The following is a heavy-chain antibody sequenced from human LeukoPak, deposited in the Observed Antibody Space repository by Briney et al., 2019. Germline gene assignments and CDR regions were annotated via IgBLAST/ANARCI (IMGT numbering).Heavy chain of an antibody. V-gene: IGHV4-39*07. CDR1: GGSISSSSYY. J-gene: IGHJ5*02. CDR3: ARDRDTTLVTLWFDP. D-gene: IGHD4-23*01. CDR2: IYYSGST. Sequence: SETLSLTCTVSGGSISSSSYYWGWIRQPPGKGLEWIGSIYYSGSTYYNPSLKSRVTISVDTSKNQFSLKLSSVTAADTAVYYCARDRDTTLVTLWFDPWGQGTLVTVSS.